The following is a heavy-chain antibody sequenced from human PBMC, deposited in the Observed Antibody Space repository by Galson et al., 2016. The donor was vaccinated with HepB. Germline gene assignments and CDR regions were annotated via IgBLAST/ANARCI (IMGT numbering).Heavy chain of an antibody. CDR1: GGSIGSGDYS. CDR2: IYYSGST. V-gene: IGHV4-30-4*01. J-gene: IGHJ4*02. D-gene: IGHD3-16*01. CDR3: ARGSAFGGVDN. Sequence: TLSLTCTVSGGSIGSGDYSWSWIRQPPGKGLEWIGHIYYSGSTYHSPSLKSRVTISVDTSKNQFSLKLNSVTAADTAVYYCARGSAFGGVDNWGQGTLVTVSS.